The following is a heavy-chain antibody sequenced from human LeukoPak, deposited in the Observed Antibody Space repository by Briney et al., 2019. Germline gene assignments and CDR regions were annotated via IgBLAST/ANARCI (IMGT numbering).Heavy chain of an antibody. V-gene: IGHV4-34*01. Sequence: SETLSLTCAVYGGSFSGYYWSWIRQPTGKGLEWIGEINHSGSTNYNPSLKSRVTISVDTSKNQFSLKLSSVTAADTAVYYCARRRRRVAAAGPWSRTEGFDPWGQGTLVTVSS. D-gene: IGHD6-13*01. J-gene: IGHJ5*02. CDR3: ARRRRRVAAAGPWSRTEGFDP. CDR2: INHSGST. CDR1: GGSFSGYY.